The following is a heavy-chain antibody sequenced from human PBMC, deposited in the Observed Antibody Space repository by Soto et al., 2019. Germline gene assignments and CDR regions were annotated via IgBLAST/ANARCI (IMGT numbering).Heavy chain of an antibody. CDR2: IWHDGSKT. CDR1: GFTFSSYG. D-gene: IGHD4-17*01. Sequence: PGGSLRLSCVASGFTFSSYGMDWVRQAPGKGLEWVAGIWHDGSKTYYADSVKGRFTISRDNSKNTLCLQMNSLRAEDTAVYYCAIYGDYEFGASRYFDLWGRGTLVTVSS. V-gene: IGHV3-33*01. CDR3: AIYGDYEFGASRYFDL. J-gene: IGHJ2*01.